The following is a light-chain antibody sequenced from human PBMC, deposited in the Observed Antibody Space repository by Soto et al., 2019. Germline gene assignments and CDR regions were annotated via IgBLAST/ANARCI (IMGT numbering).Light chain of an antibody. J-gene: IGKJ3*01. V-gene: IGKV3-20*01. CDR1: QSLNTNS. CDR2: AAS. Sequence: EIVLTQSPGTLSLSPGERATLSCRASQSLNTNSLAWYQQKPGQTPRLLIYAASTRDTDIPDRFIGSGSGTAFALTIPTLYPPYFALYSCQQYNDSPLPFVPGTNVDSK. CDR3: QQYNDSPLP.